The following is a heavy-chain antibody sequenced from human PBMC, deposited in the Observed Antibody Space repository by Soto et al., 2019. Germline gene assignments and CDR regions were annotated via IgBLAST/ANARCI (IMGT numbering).Heavy chain of an antibody. V-gene: IGHV3-15*01. CDR2: IKSKADGGAR. Sequence: EVQMVQSGGDLVKPGGSLRLSCVTSGFMFSSAWMSWVRQAPGKGLEWVARIKSKADGGARDYAAPVKGRFTISRDDSKNTVYLQMNSLRAEDTAVYYCVEGWNDFWGQGTLVTGSS. CDR1: GFMFSSAW. D-gene: IGHD1-1*01. CDR3: VEGWNDF. J-gene: IGHJ4*02.